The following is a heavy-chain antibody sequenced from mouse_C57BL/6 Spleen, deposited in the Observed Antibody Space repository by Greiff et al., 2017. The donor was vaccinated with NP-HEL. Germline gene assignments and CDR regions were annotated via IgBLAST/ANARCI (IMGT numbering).Heavy chain of an antibody. CDR3: ARVTTVVATEGYFDY. J-gene: IGHJ2*01. CDR1: GYSFTGYY. D-gene: IGHD1-1*01. CDR2: INPSTGGT. V-gene: IGHV1-42*01. Sequence: VQLQQSGPELVKPGASVKISCKASGYSFTGYYMNWVKQSPEKSLEWIGEINPSTGGTTYNQKFKAKATLTVDKSSSTAYMQLKSLTSEDSAVYYCARVTTVVATEGYFDYWGQGTTLTVSS.